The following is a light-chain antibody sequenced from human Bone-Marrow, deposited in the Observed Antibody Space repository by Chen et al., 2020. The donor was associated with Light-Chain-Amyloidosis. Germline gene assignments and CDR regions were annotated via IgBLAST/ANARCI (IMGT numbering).Light chain of an antibody. CDR3: CSFAGNDDWV. CDR2: EGT. Sequence: QSALTQPPSAPGFLGQSATISCAGTSGELGGSDSVSWYQQHPGKAPLLMILEGTKRLSGVPSRFAGSRSGNSASLTVSGLQAEDEADYYCCSFAGNDDWVFGGGTKLTVL. V-gene: IGLV2-8*01. J-gene: IGLJ3*02. CDR1: SGELGGSDS.